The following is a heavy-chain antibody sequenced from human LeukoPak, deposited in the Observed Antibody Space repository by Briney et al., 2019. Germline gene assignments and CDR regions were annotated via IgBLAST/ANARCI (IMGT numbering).Heavy chain of an antibody. D-gene: IGHD3-3*01. J-gene: IGHJ3*02. CDR2: INHSGST. V-gene: IGHV4-34*01. CDR3: ARRSITIFGVAKGAFDI. CDR1: GESFSGYY. Sequence: KPSETLSLTCAVYGESFSGYYWSWIRQPPGKGLEWIGEINHSGSTNYNPSLKSRVTISVDTSKNQFSLKLSSVTAADTAVYYCARRSITIFGVAKGAFDIWGQGTMVTVSS.